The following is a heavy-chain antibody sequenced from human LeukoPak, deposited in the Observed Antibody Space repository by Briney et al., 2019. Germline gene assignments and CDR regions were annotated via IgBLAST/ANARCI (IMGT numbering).Heavy chain of an antibody. CDR3: ASRFWSGYLFDY. Sequence: ASQTLSLTSTVSGGSISSGDYYWSWIRQPPGKGLEWIGYIYYSGSAYYNPSLKSRVTISVDTSKNQFSLKLSSVTAADTAVYYCASRFWSGYLFDYWGQGTLVTVSS. CDR1: GGSISSGDYY. D-gene: IGHD3-3*01. J-gene: IGHJ4*02. CDR2: IYYSGSA. V-gene: IGHV4-30-4*08.